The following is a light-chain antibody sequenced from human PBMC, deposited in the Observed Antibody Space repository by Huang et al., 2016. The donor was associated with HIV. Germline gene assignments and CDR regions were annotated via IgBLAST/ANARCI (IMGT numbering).Light chain of an antibody. CDR1: ETVTSGY. V-gene: IGKV3-20*01. CDR3: QQYGGSPRT. Sequence: EIVLTQSPGTLSLSPGGRVTPSCRASETVTSGYLAWYQQKPGQAPRLLIFGSSTRATGIPDRFTGSGSGTYFTLTLTRLEREDFAMYYCQQYGGSPRTFGQGTKLELK. CDR2: GSS. J-gene: IGKJ2*01.